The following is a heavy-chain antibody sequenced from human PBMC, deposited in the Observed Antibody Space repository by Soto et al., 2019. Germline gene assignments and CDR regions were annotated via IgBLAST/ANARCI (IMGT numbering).Heavy chain of an antibody. Sequence: GASVKVSCKASGYTFTNYAMHWVRQAPGQRLEWMGWINAGDGNTKYSQKFQGRVTITRDTSATTAYMDLSSLTSEDTAVYYCARDPGYSSGWYYLDCWGPGTLVTVSS. J-gene: IGHJ4*02. CDR2: INAGDGNT. V-gene: IGHV1-3*01. D-gene: IGHD6-19*01. CDR1: GYTFTNYA. CDR3: ARDPGYSSGWYYLDC.